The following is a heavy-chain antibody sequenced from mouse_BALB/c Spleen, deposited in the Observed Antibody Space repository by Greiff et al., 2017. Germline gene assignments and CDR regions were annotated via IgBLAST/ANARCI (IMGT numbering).Heavy chain of an antibody. CDR3: ARRGAYYDYDGGAWFAY. V-gene: IGHV3-8*02. Sequence: EVKLVESGPSLVKPSQTLSLTCSVTGDSITSGYWNWIRKFPGNKLEYMGYISYSGSTYYNPSLKSRISITRDTSKNQYYLQLNSVTTEDTATYYCARRGAYYDYDGGAWFAYWGQGTLVTVSA. J-gene: IGHJ3*01. CDR2: ISYSGST. CDR1: GDSITSGY. D-gene: IGHD2-4*01.